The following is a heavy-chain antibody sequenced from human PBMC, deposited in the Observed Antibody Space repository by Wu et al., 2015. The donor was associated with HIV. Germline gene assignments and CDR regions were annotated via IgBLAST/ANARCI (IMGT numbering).Heavy chain of an antibody. Sequence: QVQLVQSGAEVKKPGSSVKVSCKASGGTFNSYSITWVRQAPGQGLEWMGGILPIFGTVKNTQKFQGRVTLTADESTSTAYMELSSLRSEDTAVYYCASVRADCSSTSCYSVRFDPVGPGNPGHRLL. V-gene: IGHV1-69*12. CDR3: ASVRADCSSTSCYSVRFDP. D-gene: IGHD2-2*02. CDR1: GGTFNSYS. CDR2: ILPIFGTV. J-gene: IGHJ5*02.